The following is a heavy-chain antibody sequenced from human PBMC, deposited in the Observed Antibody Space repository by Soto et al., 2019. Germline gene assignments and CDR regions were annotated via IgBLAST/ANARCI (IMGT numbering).Heavy chain of an antibody. CDR1: GFTFSSYS. Sequence: EVQLVESGGGLVQPGGSLRLSCAASGFTFSSYSMNWVRQAPGKGLEWVSYISSSSSTIYYADSVKGRFTISRDNAKNSLYLQMNSLRAEDTAVYYCARALYGSANYYYYMDVWGKGTTVTVSS. CDR2: ISSSSSTI. J-gene: IGHJ6*03. D-gene: IGHD3-10*01. CDR3: ARALYGSANYYYYMDV. V-gene: IGHV3-48*01.